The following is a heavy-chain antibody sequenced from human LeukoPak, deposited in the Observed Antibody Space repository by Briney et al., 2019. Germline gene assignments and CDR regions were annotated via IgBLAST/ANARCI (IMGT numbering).Heavy chain of an antibody. Sequence: PSGTLSLTCVVSGGXIITTNWWSWVRQPPGKELERIGDVHLNGATNYNPSLESRASMSIDKSKNQLSLKLSSVTAADTATYYCTRESGAFSPFGFWGQGTLVTVSS. CDR1: GGXIITTNW. V-gene: IGHV4-4*02. CDR2: VHLNGAT. CDR3: TRESGAFSPFGF. J-gene: IGHJ4*02. D-gene: IGHD1-26*01.